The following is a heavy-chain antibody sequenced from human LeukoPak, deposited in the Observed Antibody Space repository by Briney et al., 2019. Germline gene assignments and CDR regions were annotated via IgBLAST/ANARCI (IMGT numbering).Heavy chain of an antibody. V-gene: IGHV3-7*01. CDR2: IKYDGSAK. CDR3: ARVIVLVEGASDHFDY. D-gene: IGHD2-2*01. CDR1: GFTFSSYW. J-gene: IGHJ4*02. Sequence: PGGSLRLSCAASGFTFSSYWMTWDRQPPGKGLEWVANIKYDGSAKYYGDSVKGRFTISRGNTKNSLYLQMNSLRAEDTAVYYCARVIVLVEGASDHFDYWGQGTPATVHS.